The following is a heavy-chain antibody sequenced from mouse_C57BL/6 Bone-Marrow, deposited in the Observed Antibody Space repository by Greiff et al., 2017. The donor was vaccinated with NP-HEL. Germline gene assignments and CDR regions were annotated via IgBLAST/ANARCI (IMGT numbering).Heavy chain of an antibody. CDR2: IDPENGDT. J-gene: IGHJ1*03. CDR3: TTQNFDV. Sequence: EVQLVESGAELVRPGASVKLSCTASGFNIKDDYMHWVKQRPEQGLEWIGWIDPENGDTEYASKFQGKATITADTSSNTAYLQLSSLTSEDTAVYYCTTQNFDVWGTGTTVTVSS. V-gene: IGHV14-4*01. CDR1: GFNIKDDY.